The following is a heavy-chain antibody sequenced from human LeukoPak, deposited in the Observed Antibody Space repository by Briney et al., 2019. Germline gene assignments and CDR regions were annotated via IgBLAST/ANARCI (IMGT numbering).Heavy chain of an antibody. Sequence: SETLSLTCAVYGGSISGYYWSWIRQPPGKGLEWIGEINHSGSTNYNPSLKSRVTISVDTSKNQFSLKLSSVTAADTAVYYCARGLRGYSYGLDNWFDPWGQGTLVTVSS. V-gene: IGHV4-34*01. CDR3: ARGLRGYSYGLDNWFDP. J-gene: IGHJ5*02. CDR1: GGSISGYY. D-gene: IGHD5-18*01. CDR2: INHSGST.